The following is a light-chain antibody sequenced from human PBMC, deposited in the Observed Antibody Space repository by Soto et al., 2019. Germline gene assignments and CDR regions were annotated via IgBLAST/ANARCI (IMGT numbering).Light chain of an antibody. J-gene: IGKJ1*01. Sequence: EIVMTQSPATLSVSPGERATLSCGASQSVRSNLAWYQQKPGQAPRLLIYGASTRATGVPARFSGSGSGTEFTLTISSLQSEDFEVYYCQHYNNWPPWTFGQGTKVEIK. CDR3: QHYNNWPPWT. CDR1: QSVRSN. CDR2: GAS. V-gene: IGKV3-15*01.